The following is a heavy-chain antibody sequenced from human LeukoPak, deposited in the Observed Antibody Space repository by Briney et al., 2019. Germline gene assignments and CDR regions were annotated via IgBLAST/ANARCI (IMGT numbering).Heavy chain of an antibody. CDR3: ARDGVKWELSYYFDY. J-gene: IGHJ4*02. CDR1: GYTFTSYG. D-gene: IGHD1-26*01. Sequence: ASVKVSCKASGYTFTSYGISWVRQAPGQGLEWMGWISAYNGNTNYAQKLQGRVTMTTDTSTSTAYMELRSLRSDDTAVYYCARDGVKWELSYYFDYWGQGTLVTVSS. V-gene: IGHV1-18*01. CDR2: ISAYNGNT.